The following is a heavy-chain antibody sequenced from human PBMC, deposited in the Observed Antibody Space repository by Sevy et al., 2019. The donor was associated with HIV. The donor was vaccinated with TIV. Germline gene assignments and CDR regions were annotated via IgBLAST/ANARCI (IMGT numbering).Heavy chain of an antibody. CDR3: ARDGGCTSTSCLLYFDY. D-gene: IGHD2-2*01. CDR2: ISGFSSYI. CDR1: GFTFSTYT. J-gene: IGHJ4*01. V-gene: IGHV3-21*01. Sequence: GGSLRLSCAVSGFTFSTYTMNWVRQAPGKGLEWVSSISGFSSYIYYADSVKGRFTIPRDNAKNSLYLQMNSLRAEDTAVYYCARDGGCTSTSCLLYFDYWGQGTLVTVSS.